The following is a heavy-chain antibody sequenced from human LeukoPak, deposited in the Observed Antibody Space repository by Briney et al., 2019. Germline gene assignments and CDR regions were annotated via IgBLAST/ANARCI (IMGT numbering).Heavy chain of an antibody. CDR1: GFTFSSYW. Sequence: GGFLRLSCAASGFTFSSYWMNWVRQAPGKGLVWVSRIASDGSSTTYADSVKGRFSISRDNAKNTLYLQMNSLRAEDTAVYYCARDPSIAGYYFDYWGQGTLVTVSS. V-gene: IGHV3-74*01. D-gene: IGHD6-6*01. CDR3: ARDPSIAGYYFDY. CDR2: IASDGSST. J-gene: IGHJ4*02.